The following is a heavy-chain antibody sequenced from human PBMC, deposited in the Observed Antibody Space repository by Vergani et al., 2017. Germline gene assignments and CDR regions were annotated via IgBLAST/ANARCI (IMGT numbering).Heavy chain of an antibody. J-gene: IGHJ4*02. CDR1: GRSFSGYY. D-gene: IGHD6-13*01. CDR2: IDHSGST. CDR3: ARGMYNSSTPRY. Sequence: QVQLQQWGAGLLKPSETLSLTCAVYGRSFSGYYWSWIRQPPGKGLEWIGEIDHSGSTNYNPSLKSRVTISVDTSKNHFSLKLSSVTAADTAVYYCARGMYNSSTPRYWGQGTLVTVSS. V-gene: IGHV4-34*01.